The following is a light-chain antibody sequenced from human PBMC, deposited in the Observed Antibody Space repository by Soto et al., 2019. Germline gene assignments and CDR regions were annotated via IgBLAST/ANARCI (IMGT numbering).Light chain of an antibody. V-gene: IGLV1-47*01. CDR2: RNN. J-gene: IGLJ2*01. CDR3: AAWDDSLSGREVV. CDR1: SSNIGSNY. Sequence: QPVLTQPPSASGTPGQRVTISCSGSSSNIGSNYVYWYQQLPGTAPKLLIYRNNQRPSGVPDRFSGSKSGTSASLAISGLRSEDEADYYCAAWDDSLSGREVVFGGGTQLTVL.